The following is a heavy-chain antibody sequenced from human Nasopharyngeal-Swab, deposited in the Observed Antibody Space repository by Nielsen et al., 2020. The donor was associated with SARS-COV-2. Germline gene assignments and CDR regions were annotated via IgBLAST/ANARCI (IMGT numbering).Heavy chain of an antibody. J-gene: IGHJ5*02. D-gene: IGHD3-16*01. CDR1: GFTFISYS. Sequence: LSLTCAASGFTFISYSMNWVRQAPGKGLEWVSSISSSSSYIYYADSVKGRFTISRDNAKNSLYLQMNSLRAEDTGVYYCARGGVRSYWFDPWGQGTLVTVSS. V-gene: IGHV3-21*01. CDR2: ISSSSSYI. CDR3: ARGGVRSYWFDP.